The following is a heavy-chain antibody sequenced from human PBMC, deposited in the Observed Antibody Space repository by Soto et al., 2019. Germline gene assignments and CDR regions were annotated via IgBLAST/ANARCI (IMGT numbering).Heavy chain of an antibody. V-gene: IGHV3-23*01. CDR2: ISGSGGST. CDR1: GFTFSSYA. CDR3: AKGPKYYYDSSGYSNWFDP. D-gene: IGHD3-22*01. J-gene: IGHJ5*02. Sequence: GGSLRLSCAASGFTFSSYAMSWVRQAPGKGPEWVSAISGSGGSTYYADSVKGRFTISRDNSKNTLYLQMNSLRAEDTAVYYCAKGPKYYYDSSGYSNWFDPWGQGTLVTVSS.